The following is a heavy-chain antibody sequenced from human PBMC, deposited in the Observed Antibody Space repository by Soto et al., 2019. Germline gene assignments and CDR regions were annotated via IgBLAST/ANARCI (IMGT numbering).Heavy chain of an antibody. V-gene: IGHV3-11*01. CDR1: GFTFSDYH. CDR2: ISPSGATI. J-gene: IGHJ4*02. Sequence: QVQMVESGGGLVKPGGSLRLSCAASGFTFSDYHMSWIRQAPGKGLEWISYISPSGATIYYADSVKGRFTMSRDNAKNPLYLQLNTLTAEDTAVYFCAGGPSTSGWFEVYYFDYWGQGTLVTVSS. CDR3: AGGPSTSGWFEVYYFDY. D-gene: IGHD6-19*01.